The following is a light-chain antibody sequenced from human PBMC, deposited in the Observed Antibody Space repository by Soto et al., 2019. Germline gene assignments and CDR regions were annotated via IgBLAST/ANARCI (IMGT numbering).Light chain of an antibody. CDR2: RND. Sequence: QSVLTQAPSASGTPGQRVTISCSGCSFNIGSNYVYWYQQLPGTAPKLVIFRNDQRPSGIPDRISGSKSGTSASLAISGLRSEDEADYYCSAWDDSLSGYVFGTGTKLTVL. V-gene: IGLV1-47*01. CDR3: SAWDDSLSGYV. CDR1: SFNIGSNY. J-gene: IGLJ1*01.